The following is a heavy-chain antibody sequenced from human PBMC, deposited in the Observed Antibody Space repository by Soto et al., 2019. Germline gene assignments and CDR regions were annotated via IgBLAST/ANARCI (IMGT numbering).Heavy chain of an antibody. D-gene: IGHD3-22*01. CDR2: IYTGGGT. Sequence: ESGGGLIQPGGSLRLSCAASGFSVSSNYMSWVRQAPGKGLEWVSLIYTGGGTFFADSVKGRFTISRDKSTNTLYLQMNSLRAEDTAIYYCAREQNYYYDTTGYYMGLIDYWGQGTQVTVAS. CDR1: GFSVSSNY. CDR3: AREQNYYYDTTGYYMGLIDY. J-gene: IGHJ4*02. V-gene: IGHV3-53*01.